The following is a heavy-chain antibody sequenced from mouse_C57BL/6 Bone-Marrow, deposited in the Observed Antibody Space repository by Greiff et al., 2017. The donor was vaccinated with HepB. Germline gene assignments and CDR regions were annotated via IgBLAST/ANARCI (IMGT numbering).Heavy chain of an antibody. CDR3: ARDALYYYGSSLYYFAY. CDR1: GFTFRSYA. CDR2: ISDGGSYT. Sequence: EVQLQQSGGGLVKPGGSLKLSCAASGFTFRSYAMSWVRQTPEKRLEWVATISDGGSYTYYPDNVKGRFTISRDNAKNNLYLQMSHLKSEDTAMYYCARDALYYYGSSLYYFAYWRHGATRPVST. J-gene: IGHJ2*01. D-gene: IGHD1-1*01. V-gene: IGHV5-4*01.